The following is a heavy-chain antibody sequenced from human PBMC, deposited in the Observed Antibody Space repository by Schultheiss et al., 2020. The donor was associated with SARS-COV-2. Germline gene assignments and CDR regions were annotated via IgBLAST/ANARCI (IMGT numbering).Heavy chain of an antibody. Sequence: SQTLSLTCTVSGGSISSYYWSWIRQHPGKGLEWIGYIYYSGSTNYNPSLKSRVTISVDTSKNQFSLKLSSVTAADTAVYYCARWTDYGDYGPHYWGQGTLVTVSS. CDR1: GGSISSYY. CDR3: ARWTDYGDYGPHY. J-gene: IGHJ4*02. V-gene: IGHV4-59*01. D-gene: IGHD4-17*01. CDR2: IYYSGST.